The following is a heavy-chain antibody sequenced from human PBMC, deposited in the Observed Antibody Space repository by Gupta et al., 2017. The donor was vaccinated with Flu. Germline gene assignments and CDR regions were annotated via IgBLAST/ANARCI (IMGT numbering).Heavy chain of an antibody. CDR1: GFTFSSYA. CDR2: ISGSGGRK. J-gene: IGHJ4*02. V-gene: IGHV3-23*01. Sequence: EVQLLESGGGLVQPGGSLRLSCAASGFTFSSYAMSWVRQAPGKGLEWVSAISGSGGRKYYADSVKGRFTISRDNSKNTLYLQMNSLRAEDTAVYYCAKDRGEYLEPPFDYWGQGTLVTVSS. D-gene: IGHD3-16*01. CDR3: AKDRGEYLEPPFDY.